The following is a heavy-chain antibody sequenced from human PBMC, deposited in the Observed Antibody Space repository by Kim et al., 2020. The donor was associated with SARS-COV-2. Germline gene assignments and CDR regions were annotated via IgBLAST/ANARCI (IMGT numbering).Heavy chain of an antibody. V-gene: IGHV4-30-2*01. Sequence: SETLSLTCAVSGGSISSGGYSWSWIRQPPGKGLEWIGYIYHSGSTYYNPSLKSRVTISVDRSKNQFSLKLSSVTAADTAVYYCARDIAAAGGFDYWGQGTLVTVSS. CDR3: ARDIAAAGGFDY. D-gene: IGHD6-13*01. CDR2: IYHSGST. CDR1: GGSISSGGYS. J-gene: IGHJ4*02.